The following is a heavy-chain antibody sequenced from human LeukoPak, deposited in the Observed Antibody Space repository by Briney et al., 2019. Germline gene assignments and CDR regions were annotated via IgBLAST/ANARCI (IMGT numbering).Heavy chain of an antibody. CDR3: ARRSSSTSCYDY. Sequence: GGSLRLSCAASGFTFSSYWMHWVRQAPGKGLVWVSRINTDGSSTSYADSVKGRFTISRDNAKNTLYLQMNSLRAEDTAVYYCARRSSSTSCYDYWGQGTLVTVSS. V-gene: IGHV3-74*01. D-gene: IGHD2-2*01. CDR1: GFTFSSYW. J-gene: IGHJ4*02. CDR2: INTDGSST.